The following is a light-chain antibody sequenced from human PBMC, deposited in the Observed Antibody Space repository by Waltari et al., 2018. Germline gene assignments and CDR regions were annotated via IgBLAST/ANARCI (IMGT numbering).Light chain of an antibody. CDR2: WAS. CDR3: QQYYSIPYT. Sequence: DIVMTQSPDSLAVSLGERATINCKSSQSVLYSSNNKNYLAWYQQKPGQPPKLLIYWASTRESGVPDRFSGSGSGTDFTLTISSLQAEDVAVYYCQQYYSIPYTFGQGTKV. J-gene: IGKJ2*01. V-gene: IGKV4-1*01. CDR1: QSVLYSSNNKNY.